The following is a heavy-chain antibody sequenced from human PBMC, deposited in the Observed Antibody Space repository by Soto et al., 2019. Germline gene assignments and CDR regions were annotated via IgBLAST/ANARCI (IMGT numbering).Heavy chain of an antibody. D-gene: IGHD3-10*01. J-gene: IGHJ1*01. CDR2: AYYRSQWYY. V-gene: IGHV6-1*01. CDR1: GDSVSSNSAA. CDR3: ARNRGGSGVTDFQY. Sequence: PSQTLSLTCAISGDSVSSNSAAWNWIRQSPSRGLEWLGRAYYRSQWYYDYAVSVESRISISPDTSKNQFSLQLNSVTPEDTAVYYCARNRGGSGVTDFQYWGQGTLVTVSS.